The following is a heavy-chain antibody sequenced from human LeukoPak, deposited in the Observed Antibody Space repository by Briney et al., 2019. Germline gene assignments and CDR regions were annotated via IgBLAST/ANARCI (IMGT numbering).Heavy chain of an antibody. CDR1: GFTFSSYA. J-gene: IGHJ3*02. CDR2: VGGSGSTT. V-gene: IGHV3-23*01. D-gene: IGHD6-19*01. CDR3: AKKGYSSGWVGAFDI. Sequence: GGSLRLSCVASGFTFSSYAMIWVRQAPGKGLQWVSSVGGSGSTTYYADSMQGRFTISRDNSKNTLYLQLNSLRVKDTAVYYCAKKGYSSGWVGAFDIWGRGTMVTVSS.